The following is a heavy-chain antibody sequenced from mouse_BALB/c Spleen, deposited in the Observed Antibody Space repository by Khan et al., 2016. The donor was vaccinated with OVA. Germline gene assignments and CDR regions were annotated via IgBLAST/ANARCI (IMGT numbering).Heavy chain of an antibody. Sequence: EVQLQESGPGLVKPSQSLSLTCTVTGYSITSDYAWNWLRQFPGNQLEWMGFISYSGNTNYHPSLKSRISITRDTSKNQFFLQLNSVTTEDTATYYCARVYGGDFDYWGKGTTLTVSS. CDR1: GYSITSDYA. D-gene: IGHD1-1*01. J-gene: IGHJ2*01. CDR3: ARVYGGDFDY. CDR2: ISYSGNT. V-gene: IGHV3-2*02.